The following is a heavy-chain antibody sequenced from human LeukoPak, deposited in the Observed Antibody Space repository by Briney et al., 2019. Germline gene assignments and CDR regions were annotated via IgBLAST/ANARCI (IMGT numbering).Heavy chain of an antibody. CDR3: ATGYYYGSGSCDY. V-gene: IGHV3-21*01. CDR1: GFTFSSYS. Sequence: GGSLRLSCAASGFTFSSYSMNWVRQAPGKGLEWVSSISSSSSYIYYADSVKGRFTIPRDNAKNSLYLQMNSLRAEDTAVYYCATGYYYGSGSCDYWGQGTLVTVPS. J-gene: IGHJ4*02. CDR2: ISSSSSYI. D-gene: IGHD3-10*01.